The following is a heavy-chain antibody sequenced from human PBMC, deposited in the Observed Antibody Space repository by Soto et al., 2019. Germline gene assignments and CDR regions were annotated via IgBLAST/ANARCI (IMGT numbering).Heavy chain of an antibody. Sequence: SDTLSLTCTVSGGSISISSYYWGWIRQPPGKGLEWIGSIYYSGSTYYNPSLKSRVTISVDTSKNQFSLKLSSVTAADTAVYYCARVVTIFGVVIPYFDYWGQGTLVTVSS. J-gene: IGHJ4*02. CDR3: ARVVTIFGVVIPYFDY. V-gene: IGHV4-39*07. D-gene: IGHD3-3*01. CDR1: GGSISISSYY. CDR2: IYYSGST.